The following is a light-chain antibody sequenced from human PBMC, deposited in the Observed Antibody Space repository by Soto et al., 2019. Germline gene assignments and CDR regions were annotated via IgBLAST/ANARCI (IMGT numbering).Light chain of an antibody. J-gene: IGLJ1*01. CDR3: SSYTSSSTLYV. V-gene: IGLV2-14*01. CDR2: DVS. Sequence: QSVLTQPASVSGSPGQSITISCTGTSSDVGGYNYVSWYQRHPGKAPKLMIYDVSNRPSGVSNRFSGSKSGNTASLTIPGLQAEDEADYYCSSYTSSSTLYVFGTGTKVTVL. CDR1: SSDVGGYNY.